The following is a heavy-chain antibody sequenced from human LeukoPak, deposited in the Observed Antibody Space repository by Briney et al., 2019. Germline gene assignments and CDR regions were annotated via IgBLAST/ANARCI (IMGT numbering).Heavy chain of an antibody. CDR3: VRGTYDLY. CDR2: IKQDGSEK. V-gene: IGHV3-7*01. J-gene: IGHJ4*02. Sequence: GVSLRLSCEASGFTFSDYWLSWVRQAPGKGLEGVANIKQDGSEKNYVDSVKGRFTISRDNAKNSLYLQMNRLRAEATAVYYCVRGTYDLYWGQGTLVSVSS. D-gene: IGHD2-15*01. CDR1: GFTFSDYW.